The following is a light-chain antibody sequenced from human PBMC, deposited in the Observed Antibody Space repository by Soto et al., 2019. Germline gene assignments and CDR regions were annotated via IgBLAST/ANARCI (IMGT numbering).Light chain of an antibody. Sequence: EVVLTQSPGTLSLSPGERATLSCRTSQSVTSNFLSWFQQKPGQPPRLLLYGASRRAAGTPDRFSGSGSGTDFTLIISRLEPEDAAMYHCQLYGSYTVTFGQGTKLEI. V-gene: IGKV3-20*01. CDR3: QLYGSYTVT. CDR1: QSVTSNF. J-gene: IGKJ2*01. CDR2: GAS.